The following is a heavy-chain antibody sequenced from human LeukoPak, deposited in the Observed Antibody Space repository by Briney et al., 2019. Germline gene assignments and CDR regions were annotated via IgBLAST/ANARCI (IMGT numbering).Heavy chain of an antibody. CDR3: ARGPRNDP. D-gene: IGHD1-14*01. CDR1: GYPFTTYE. J-gene: IGHJ5*02. Sequence: ASVKVSCKTSGYPFTTYEINWVRQAAGQGLEWMGWVHPDTGYADYAQMFQGRVTMTSDTSISTAYMELSSLRSDDTAVYFCARGPRNDPWGQGTLVTVSS. CDR2: VHPDTGYA. V-gene: IGHV1-8*01.